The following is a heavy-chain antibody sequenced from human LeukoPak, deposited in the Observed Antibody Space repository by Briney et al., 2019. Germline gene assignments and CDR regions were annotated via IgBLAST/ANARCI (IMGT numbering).Heavy chain of an antibody. V-gene: IGHV1-2*02. D-gene: IGHD1-1*01. Sequence: ASVKVSCKASGYTFTGYNMNWVRQAPGQGLEWMGWINPNSGGTNYAQKFQGRVTMTRDTSISTAYMELSRLRSDDTAVYYCAKDLDLPLAFDYWGQGTLVTVSS. CDR2: INPNSGGT. J-gene: IGHJ4*02. CDR1: GYTFTGYN. CDR3: AKDLDLPLAFDY.